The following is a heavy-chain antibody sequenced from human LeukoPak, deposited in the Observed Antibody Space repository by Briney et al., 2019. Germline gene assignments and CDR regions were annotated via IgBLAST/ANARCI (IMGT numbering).Heavy chain of an antibody. D-gene: IGHD1-26*01. CDR2: INSDGSST. CDR3: ARDPVGAIGYGMDV. Sequence: GGSLRLSCAASGFTFSSYWMHWVRRAPGKGLVWVSRINSDGSSTSYADSVKGRFTISRDNAKNTLYLQMNSLRAEDTAVYYCARDPVGAIGYGMDVWGQGTTVTVSS. CDR1: GFTFSSYW. J-gene: IGHJ6*02. V-gene: IGHV3-74*01.